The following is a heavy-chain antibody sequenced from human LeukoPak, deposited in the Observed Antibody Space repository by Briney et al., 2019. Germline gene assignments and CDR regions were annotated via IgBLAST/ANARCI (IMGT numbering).Heavy chain of an antibody. CDR1: GFTFSGSA. D-gene: IGHD5-12*01. J-gene: IGHJ4*02. CDR3: TRRGSGYSGYDFDY. Sequence: GGSLRLSCAASGFTFSGSAMHWVRQAAGKGLEWVGRIRSKANSYATAYAASVKGRFTISRDDSKNTAYLQMNSLKTEDTAVYYCTRRGSGYSGYDFDYWGQGTLVTVSS. V-gene: IGHV3-73*01. CDR2: IRSKANSYAT.